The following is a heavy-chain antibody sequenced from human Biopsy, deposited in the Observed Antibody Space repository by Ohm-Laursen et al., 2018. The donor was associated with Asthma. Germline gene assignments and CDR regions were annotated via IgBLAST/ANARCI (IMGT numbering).Heavy chain of an antibody. CDR1: GVSIRSYY. Sequence: SQTLSLTCTVSGVSIRSYYWTWIRPPPGKGLEWIGNIHYSGSTYSNPSLKSRVTISVDTSKKQISLRLSSVIAADTAVYYCAGFCSGGNCPDLWGQGTLVTVSS. J-gene: IGHJ5*02. D-gene: IGHD2-15*01. CDR3: AGFCSGGNCPDL. V-gene: IGHV4-59*01. CDR2: IHYSGST.